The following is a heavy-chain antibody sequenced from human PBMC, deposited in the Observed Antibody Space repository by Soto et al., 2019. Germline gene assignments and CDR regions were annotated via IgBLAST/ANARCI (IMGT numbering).Heavy chain of an antibody. D-gene: IGHD5-18*01. V-gene: IGHV3-33*01. CDR1: GFTFSSYG. CDR3: ARASPHVDTAMVPDY. J-gene: IGHJ4*02. CDR2: IWYDGSNK. Sequence: GGSLRLSCAASGFTFSSYGMHWVRQAPGKGLEWVAVIWYDGSNKYYADSVKGRFTISRDNSKNTLYLQMNSLRAEDTAVYYCARASPHVDTAMVPDYWGQGTLVTVSS.